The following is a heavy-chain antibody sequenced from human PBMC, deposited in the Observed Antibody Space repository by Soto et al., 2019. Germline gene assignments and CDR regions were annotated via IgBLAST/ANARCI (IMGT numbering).Heavy chain of an antibody. CDR2: IIPIFGTT. CDR1: GGTFSSYA. D-gene: IGHD2-2*01. Sequence: ASVKVSCKASGGTFSSYAISWVRQAPGQGLEWMGGIIPIFGTTNYAQKFQGRVTITADKSTSTAYMELSGLRSADTAVYYCAGTCSSNSCHVYYYAMDFCGPGTTGTGS. CDR3: AGTCSSNSCHVYYYAMDF. V-gene: IGHV1-69*06. J-gene: IGHJ6*02.